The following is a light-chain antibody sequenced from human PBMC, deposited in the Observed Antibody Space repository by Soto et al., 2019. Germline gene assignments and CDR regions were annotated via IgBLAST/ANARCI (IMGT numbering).Light chain of an antibody. CDR2: GAS. CDR1: QSVSSSY. J-gene: IGKJ1*01. CDR3: QQYGSSPRM. Sequence: EIVLTQSPGTLSLSPGERATLSCRASQSVSSSYLAWYQQKPGQAPRLLIYGASSRATGIPDRFSGSGSGADFTLTISRLGPEDFALYYCQQYGSSPRMFGQGNKVEIK. V-gene: IGKV3-20*01.